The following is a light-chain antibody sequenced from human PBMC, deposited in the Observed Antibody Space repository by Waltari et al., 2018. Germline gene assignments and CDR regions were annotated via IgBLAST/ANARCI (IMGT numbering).Light chain of an antibody. J-gene: IGKJ1*01. Sequence: EIVLTQSPATLSLSPGDRATLSCRASQTIGGSLAWYQQKPGQSHSLLIYGASRRSTGVPARFGGSGSGTDFTLTISSLEPEDFAVYFCQQRDTWPPTFGQGTKVDFK. V-gene: IGKV3-11*01. CDR3: QQRDTWPPT. CDR1: QTIGGS. CDR2: GAS.